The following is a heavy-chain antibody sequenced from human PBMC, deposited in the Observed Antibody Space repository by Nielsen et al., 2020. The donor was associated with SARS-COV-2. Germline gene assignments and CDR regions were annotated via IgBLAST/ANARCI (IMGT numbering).Heavy chain of an antibody. CDR1: GFTFDDYA. V-gene: IGHV3-9*01. CDR3: AKVDTATGGSFDY. J-gene: IGHJ4*02. Sequence: SLKISCAASGFTFDDYAMHWVRQAPGKGLEWVSGISWNSGSIGYADSVKGRFTISRDNAKNSLYLQMNSLRAEDTALYYCAKVDTATGGSFDYWGQGTLVTVSS. D-gene: IGHD5-18*01. CDR2: ISWNSGSI.